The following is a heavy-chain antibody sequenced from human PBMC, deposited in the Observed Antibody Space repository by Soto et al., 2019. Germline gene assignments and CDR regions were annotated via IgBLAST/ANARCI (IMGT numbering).Heavy chain of an antibody. J-gene: IGHJ4*02. CDR2: ISGSGDST. D-gene: IGHD4-17*01. V-gene: IGHV3-23*01. CDR3: ASKLTYGGSSDY. Sequence: VGSLRLSCAASGFTFSNYGMSWVRQAPGKGLEWVSTISGSGDSTYYADSVKGRFTISRDNPKNTLYLQMNSLRAEDTAVYYCASKLTYGGSSDYWGQGTLVTVSS. CDR1: GFTFSNYG.